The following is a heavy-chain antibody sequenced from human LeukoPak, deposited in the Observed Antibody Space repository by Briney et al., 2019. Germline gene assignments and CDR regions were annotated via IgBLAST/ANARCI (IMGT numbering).Heavy chain of an antibody. D-gene: IGHD4-23*01. Sequence: ASVKVSCKASGYTFTSYYMHWVRQAPGQGLEWMGIINPSGGSTSYAQKFQGRVTMTRDMSTSTDYMELSSLRSEDTAVYYCARDNSVEDTAWWFDPWGQGTLVTVPS. CDR3: ARDNSVEDTAWWFDP. J-gene: IGHJ5*02. CDR2: INPSGGST. CDR1: GYTFTSYY. V-gene: IGHV1-46*01.